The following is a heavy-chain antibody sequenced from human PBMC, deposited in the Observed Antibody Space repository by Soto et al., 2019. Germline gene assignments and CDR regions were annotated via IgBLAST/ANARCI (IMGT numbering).Heavy chain of an antibody. J-gene: IGHJ1*01. CDR1: GFTFSSYG. D-gene: IGHD6-13*01. V-gene: IGHV3-33*01. CDR3: ARDRGIAAAANFPH. CDR2: IWYDGSNK. Sequence: VQLVESGGGVVQPGRSLRLSCAASGFTFSSYGMHWVRQAQGKGLEWVAVIWYDGSNKYYTDSVKGRFTISRDNSKNTLYLQMNSLRAEDTAVYYCARDRGIAAAANFPHWGQGTLVTVSS.